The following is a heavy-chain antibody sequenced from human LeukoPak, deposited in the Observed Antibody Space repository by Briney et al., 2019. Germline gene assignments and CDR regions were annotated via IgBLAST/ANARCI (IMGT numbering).Heavy chain of an antibody. CDR2: ICYDGSNK. CDR3: AKEYDSGGYGANFDY. Sequence: GGSLRLSCATYGFTFNRFGMHWVRQAPCKGLEWVAVICYDGSNKDYADSVKGRFTISRDNSKNTMYLQMNSLRAEDTAVYYCAKEYDSGGYGANFDYWGQGTLVTVSS. D-gene: IGHD3-10*01. J-gene: IGHJ4*02. CDR1: GFTFNRFG. V-gene: IGHV3-30*02.